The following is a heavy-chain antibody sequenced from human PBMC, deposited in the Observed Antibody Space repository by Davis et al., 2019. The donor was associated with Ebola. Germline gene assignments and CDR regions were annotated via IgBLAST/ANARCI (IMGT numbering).Heavy chain of an antibody. Sequence: GESLKISCAASGFTFSSYAMSWVRQAPGKGLEWVANIKQDGSEKYYVDSVKGRFTISRDNAKNSLYLQMNSLRAEDTAVYYCARHSGKGYWGQGTLVTVSS. CDR3: ARHSGKGY. CDR2: IKQDGSEK. D-gene: IGHD3-10*01. V-gene: IGHV3-7*03. J-gene: IGHJ4*02. CDR1: GFTFSSYA.